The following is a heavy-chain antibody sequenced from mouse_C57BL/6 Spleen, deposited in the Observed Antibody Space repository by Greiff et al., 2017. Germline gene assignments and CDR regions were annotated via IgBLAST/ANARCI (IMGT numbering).Heavy chain of an antibody. D-gene: IGHD2-4*01. CDR2: ISGGGGNT. CDR1: GFTFSSYT. V-gene: IGHV5-9*01. CDR3: ARRGYEYDEYYFDY. Sequence: LVESGGGLVKPGGSLKLSCAASGFTFSSYTMSWVRQTPEKRLEWVATISGGGGNTYYPDSVQGRFPISRDNAKNTLYLKMCSLRCVDTALYNCARRGYEYDEYYFDYWGQGTTLTGSS. J-gene: IGHJ2*01.